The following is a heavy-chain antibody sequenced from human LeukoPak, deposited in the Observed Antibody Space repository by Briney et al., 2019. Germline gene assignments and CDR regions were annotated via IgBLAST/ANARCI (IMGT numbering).Heavy chain of an antibody. Sequence: PGGSLRLSCAASGFTFSSYSMNWVRQAPGKGLEWVSSTSSSSSYIYYADSVKGRFTISRDNAKNSLYLQMNSLRAEDTAAYYCARDFCSGGSCYWGFDYWGQGTLVTVSS. D-gene: IGHD2-15*01. CDR2: TSSSSSYI. J-gene: IGHJ4*02. CDR1: GFTFSSYS. V-gene: IGHV3-21*01. CDR3: ARDFCSGGSCYWGFDY.